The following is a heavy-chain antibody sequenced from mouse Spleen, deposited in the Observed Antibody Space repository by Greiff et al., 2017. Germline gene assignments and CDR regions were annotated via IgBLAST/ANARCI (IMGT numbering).Heavy chain of an antibody. Sequence: EVKLMESGGGLVKPGGSLKLSCAASGFTFSSYAMSWVRQTPEKRLEWVATISSGGSYTYYPDSVKGRFTISRDNAKNTLYLQMSSLRSEDTAMYYCARQGYDSWFAYWGQGTLVTVSA. V-gene: IGHV5-9-3*01. D-gene: IGHD2-4*01. CDR2: ISSGGSYT. CDR3: ARQGYDSWFAY. CDR1: GFTFSSYA. J-gene: IGHJ3*01.